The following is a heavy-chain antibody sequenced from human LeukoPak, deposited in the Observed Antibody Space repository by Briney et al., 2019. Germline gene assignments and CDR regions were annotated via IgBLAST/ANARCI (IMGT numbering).Heavy chain of an antibody. J-gene: IGHJ6*03. V-gene: IGHV1-8*01. Sequence: ASVKVSCKASGYTFTSYDINWVRQATGQGLEWMGWMNPNSGNTGYAQKFQGRVTMTRNTSISTAYMELSSLRSEDTAVYYCARAGYSSSWLYYYYYYYMDVWGKGTTVTISS. D-gene: IGHD6-13*01. CDR1: GYTFTSYD. CDR2: MNPNSGNT. CDR3: ARAGYSSSWLYYYYYYYMDV.